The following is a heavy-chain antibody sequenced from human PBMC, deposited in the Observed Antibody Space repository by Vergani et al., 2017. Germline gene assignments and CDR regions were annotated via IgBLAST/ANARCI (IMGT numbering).Heavy chain of an antibody. CDR3: ARGVDGYNPFDY. Sequence: QLQLQESGSGLVKPSQTLSLTCAVSGCSISSGGYSWSWIRQPPGKGLEWIGYIYHSGSTYYNPSLKSRVTISVYRSKNQFSLKLSSVTAADTAVYYCARGVDGYNPFDYWGQGTLVTVSS. J-gene: IGHJ4*02. D-gene: IGHD5-24*01. V-gene: IGHV4-30-2*01. CDR2: IYHSGST. CDR1: GCSISSGGYS.